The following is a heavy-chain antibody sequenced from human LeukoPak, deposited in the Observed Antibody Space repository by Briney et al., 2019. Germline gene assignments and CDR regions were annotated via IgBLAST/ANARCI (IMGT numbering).Heavy chain of an antibody. CDR1: GFTVSSNY. J-gene: IGHJ6*03. D-gene: IGHD4-17*01. CDR3: ARESRSGDYPYYYYYMDV. V-gene: IGHV3-53*01. CDR2: IYSGGST. Sequence: GGSLRLSCAASGFTVSSNYMSWVRQAPGKGLERVSVIYSGGSTYYADSVKGRFTISRDNSKNTLYLQMNSLRAEDTAVYYCARESRSGDYPYYYYYMDVWGKGTTVTVSS.